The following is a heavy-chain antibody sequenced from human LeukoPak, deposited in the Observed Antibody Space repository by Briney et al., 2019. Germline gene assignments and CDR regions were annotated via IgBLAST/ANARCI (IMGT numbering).Heavy chain of an antibody. CDR1: GYRFTTYW. CDR3: ARATWVVVSPYYFDY. D-gene: IGHD2-15*01. Sequence: GESLKISCKGFGYRFTTYWIGWVRQMPGKGLEWMGIIYPGDSDTRYNPSFQGQVTISADNSISTAYLQWNSLKASDTAMYYCARATWVVVSPYYFDYWGQGTLVTVSS. CDR2: IYPGDSDT. J-gene: IGHJ4*02. V-gene: IGHV5-51*01.